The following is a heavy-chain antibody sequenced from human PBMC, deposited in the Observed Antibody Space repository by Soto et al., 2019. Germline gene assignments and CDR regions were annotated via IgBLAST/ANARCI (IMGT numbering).Heavy chain of an antibody. Sequence: TSETLSLTCTVSGGSISSYYWSWVRQPPGKGLEWIGYIYYSGSTNYNPSLKSRVTISVDTSKNQFSLKLSSVTAADTAVYYCASAATYYYDSSGYFQHWGQGTLVTIS. CDR3: ASAATYYYDSSGYFQH. CDR1: GGSISSYY. V-gene: IGHV4-59*01. CDR2: IYYSGST. J-gene: IGHJ1*01. D-gene: IGHD3-22*01.